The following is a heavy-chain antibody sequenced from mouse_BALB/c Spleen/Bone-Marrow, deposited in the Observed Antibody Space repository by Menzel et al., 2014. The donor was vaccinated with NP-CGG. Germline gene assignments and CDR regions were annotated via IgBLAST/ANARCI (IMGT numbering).Heavy chain of an antibody. J-gene: IGHJ4*01. CDR3: ARPIFP. CDR2: IDPANGNI. CDR1: GFNIKDTY. Sequence: VQLKQSGTELVKPGASVKLSCTASGFNIKDTYMHWVKQRPEQGLEWIGRIDPANGNIKYDPKFQGKATITADTSSNTAYLQLSSLTSEDTAVYYCARPIFPWGQGTSVTVSS. V-gene: IGHV14-3*02.